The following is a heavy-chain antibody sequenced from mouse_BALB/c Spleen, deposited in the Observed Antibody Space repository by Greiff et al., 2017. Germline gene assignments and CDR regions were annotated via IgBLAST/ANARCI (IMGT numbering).Heavy chain of an antibody. CDR3: ARRTGKNAMDY. J-gene: IGHJ4*01. CDR2: ISYSGNT. CDR1: GYSITSDYA. Sequence: EVKLQESGPGLVKPSQSLSLTCTVTGYSITSDYAWNWIRQFPGNKLEWMGYISYSGNTSSNPSLKSRITITRDTSKNQFFLQLNSVTTEDTATLYCARRTGKNAMDYWGQGTSVTVSS. V-gene: IGHV3-2*02. D-gene: IGHD2-1*01.